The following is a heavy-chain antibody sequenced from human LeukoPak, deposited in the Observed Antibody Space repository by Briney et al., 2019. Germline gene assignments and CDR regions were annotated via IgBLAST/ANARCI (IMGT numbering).Heavy chain of an antibody. D-gene: IGHD1-26*01. V-gene: IGHV1-2*02. CDR2: ISPYNGGT. CDR3: SRGKVGVDLGFDN. Sequence: ASVKVSRKASGYTFTGYYVHWVRQAPGQGLEWIGSISPYNGGTKFAQNFQGRVSMTSDASISTASMELRSLTSDDTAAYYLSRGKVGVDLGFDNWGRCTLV. CDR1: GYTFTGYY. J-gene: IGHJ2*01.